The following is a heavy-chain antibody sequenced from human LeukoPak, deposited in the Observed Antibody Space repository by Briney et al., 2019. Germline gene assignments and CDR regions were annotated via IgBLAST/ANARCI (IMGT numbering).Heavy chain of an antibody. CDR3: ARQSQDIIVVVMGYFDY. J-gene: IGHJ4*02. Sequence: GGSLRLSCAASGFTVSSDYMSWVRQAPGKGLEWVSVIYSCGSTYYADSVKGRFTISRDNSKNTLYLQMNSLRAEDTALYYCARQSQDIIVVVMGYFDYWGQGTLVTVSS. D-gene: IGHD3-22*01. V-gene: IGHV3-66*04. CDR2: IYSCGST. CDR1: GFTVSSDY.